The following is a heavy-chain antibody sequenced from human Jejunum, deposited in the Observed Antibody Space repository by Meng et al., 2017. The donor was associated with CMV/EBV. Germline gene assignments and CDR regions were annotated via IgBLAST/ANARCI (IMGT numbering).Heavy chain of an antibody. Sequence: NNYWMNWVRQAPGKGLEWVANIKQDGGEKNYVDSVKGRFTISRDYAKNSLYLQMNSLRAEDTAVYYCAREGCTSTTCYPLSDVYLWGQGTLVTVSS. D-gene: IGHD2-2*01. J-gene: IGHJ4*02. CDR3: AREGCTSTTCYPLSDVYL. CDR2: IKQDGGEK. CDR1: NNYW. V-gene: IGHV3-7*01.